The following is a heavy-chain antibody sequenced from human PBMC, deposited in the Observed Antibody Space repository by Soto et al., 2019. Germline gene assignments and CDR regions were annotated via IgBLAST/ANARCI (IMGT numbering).Heavy chain of an antibody. D-gene: IGHD4-17*01. J-gene: IGHJ6*02. CDR2: ISDSGGST. V-gene: IGHV3-23*01. CDR3: AKGGYGGNRYGMDV. CDR1: GFTFSIYA. Sequence: EVQLLESGGGLVQPGGSLRLSCAASGFTFSIYAMNWVGQAPGKGLEWVSTISDSGGSTYYADSVKGRFTISRDNSKNTLYLQMNSLKAEDTAVYYCAKGGYGGNRYGMDVWGQGTTVTVSS.